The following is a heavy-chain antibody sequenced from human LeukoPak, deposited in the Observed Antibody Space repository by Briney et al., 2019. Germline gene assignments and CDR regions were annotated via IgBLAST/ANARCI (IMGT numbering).Heavy chain of an antibody. CDR2: ISSSSRYI. Sequence: GSLRLSCAASGFTFNRYSMNWVRQAPGKGLEWVSSISSSSRYIYYADSVKGRFTISRDNAKNSLYLQMNSLRAEDTAVYYCARDREEDYYMDVWGKGTTVTVSS. CDR3: ARDREEDYYMDV. J-gene: IGHJ6*03. CDR1: GFTFNRYS. V-gene: IGHV3-21*01.